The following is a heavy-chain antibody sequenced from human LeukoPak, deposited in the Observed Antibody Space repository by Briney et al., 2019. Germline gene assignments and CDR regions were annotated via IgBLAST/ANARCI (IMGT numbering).Heavy chain of an antibody. CDR2: LYTGGGT. Sequence: GGSLRLPCAASGFSVRTTYMSWVRQAPGKGLEWVSVLYTGGGTDHADSVKGRFTISRDNSKNTLSLQMNSLRAEDTAIYYCTRSGYRHPYHFDSWGQGTLVTVSS. D-gene: IGHD3-22*01. CDR1: GFSVRTTY. CDR3: TRSGYRHPYHFDS. J-gene: IGHJ4*02. V-gene: IGHV3-53*01.